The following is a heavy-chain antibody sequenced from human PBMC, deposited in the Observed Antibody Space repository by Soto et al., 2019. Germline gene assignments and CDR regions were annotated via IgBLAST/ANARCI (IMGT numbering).Heavy chain of an antibody. CDR3: SSDEQMYYYDSSGSDAFDI. Sequence: GGSLRLSCAASGFTFSNAWMSWVRQAPGKGLEWVGRIKSKTDGGTTDYAAPVKGRFTISRDDSKNTLYLQMNSLKTEDTAVYYCSSDEQMYYYDSSGSDAFDIWGQGTMVTVSS. CDR2: IKSKTDGGTT. CDR1: GFTFSNAW. V-gene: IGHV3-15*01. D-gene: IGHD3-22*01. J-gene: IGHJ3*02.